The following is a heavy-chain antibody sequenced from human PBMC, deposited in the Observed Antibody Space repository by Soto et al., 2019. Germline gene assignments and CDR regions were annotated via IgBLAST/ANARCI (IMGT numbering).Heavy chain of an antibody. CDR1: GFTFSSYA. CDR2: ISASGGST. CDR3: AKHPKPTIGARLYYFDY. Sequence: PGGSLRLSCAASGFTFSSYAMNWVRQAPGKGLEWVSTISASGGSTNYADSVKGRFTISRDNSKDTLYLQMNSLRAEDTAVYYCAKHPKPTIGARLYYFDYWGQGTLVTVSS. V-gene: IGHV3-23*01. D-gene: IGHD6-6*01. J-gene: IGHJ4*02.